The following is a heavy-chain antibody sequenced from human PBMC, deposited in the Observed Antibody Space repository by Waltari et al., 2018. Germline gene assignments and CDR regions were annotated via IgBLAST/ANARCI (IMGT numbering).Heavy chain of an antibody. V-gene: IGHV3-7*04. CDR3: ARVGGYYDSSGFDY. CDR2: IKQDGSEK. Sequence: EVQLVESGGGLVQPGGSLRLSCAASGFTFSSYWMSWVRQAPGKGREWGANIKQDGSEKYDVESGKGRFTISRDNAKNSLYLQMNSLRAEDTAVYYCARVGGYYDSSGFDYWGQGTLVTVSS. D-gene: IGHD3-22*01. CDR1: GFTFSSYW. J-gene: IGHJ4*02.